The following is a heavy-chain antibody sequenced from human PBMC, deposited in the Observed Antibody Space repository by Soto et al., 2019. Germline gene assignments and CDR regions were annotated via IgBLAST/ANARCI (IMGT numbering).Heavy chain of an antibody. J-gene: IGHJ3*02. V-gene: IGHV6-1*01. CDR1: GDSVSSNSAA. D-gene: IGHD3-22*01. CDR3: ARDSAAGIYYDSPSAFDI. CDR2: TYYRSKWYN. Sequence: PSETLSLTCAISGDSVSSNSAAWNWIRQSPSRGLGWLGRTYYRSKWYNYYAVSVKIRITIKPDTSKNQFSLQLNSVTPEDTAVYYCARDSAAGIYYDSPSAFDIWGQGTMVTVSS.